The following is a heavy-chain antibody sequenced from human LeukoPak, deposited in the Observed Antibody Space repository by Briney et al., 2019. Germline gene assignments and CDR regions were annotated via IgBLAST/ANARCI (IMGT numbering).Heavy chain of an antibody. D-gene: IGHD6-13*01. J-gene: IGHJ4*02. Sequence: GRSLRLSCAASGFTYSSYGMHWVRQAPGKGLEWVANISPGGSTKYDMDSVKGRFTISRDNAKDSLYLEMSSLRADDTAVYYCATGASGSWNFGGQGTLVTVSS. CDR1: GFTYSSYG. CDR3: ATGASGSWNF. CDR2: ISPGGSTK. V-gene: IGHV3-7*03.